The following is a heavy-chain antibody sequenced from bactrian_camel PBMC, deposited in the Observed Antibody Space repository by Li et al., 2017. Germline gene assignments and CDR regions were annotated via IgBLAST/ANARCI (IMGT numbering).Heavy chain of an antibody. CDR1: GVTDSRNC. J-gene: IGHJ4*01. V-gene: IGHV3S54*01. CDR3: TAGNQRVTSQCYSATY. Sequence: QVQLVESGGGSVQPGGSLRLSCSASGVTDSRNCMGWFRQAPGKEREGVAVIRTGSTSTWYADSVKGRFTISQDNAKNTLYLQMSNLKPEDTAMYYCTAGNQRVTSQCYSATYRGQGTQVTVS. CDR2: IRTGSTST. D-gene: IGHD1*01.